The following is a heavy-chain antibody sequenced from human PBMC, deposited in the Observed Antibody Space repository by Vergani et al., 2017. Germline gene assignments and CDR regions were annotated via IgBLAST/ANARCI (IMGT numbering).Heavy chain of an antibody. CDR1: GGSISSYY. CDR2: IYYSGGT. V-gene: IGHV4-59*01. CDR3: ARESSWIAGTTGGFDP. D-gene: IGHD1-20*01. J-gene: IGHJ5*02. Sequence: QVQLQESGPGLVKPSETLSLTCTVSGGSISSYYWSWIRQPPGTGREWIGYIYYSGGTNYNPSLKSRVTIAVDKSKNQFSLKLRSGTAADTAVYYCARESSWIAGTTGGFDPWGQGTLVTVSS.